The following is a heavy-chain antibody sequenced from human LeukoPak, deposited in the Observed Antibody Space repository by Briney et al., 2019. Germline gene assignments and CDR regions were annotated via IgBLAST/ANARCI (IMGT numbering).Heavy chain of an antibody. CDR2: IYTSGST. J-gene: IGHJ4*02. CDR3: ARDAPPHYDSSGYRGNYFDY. V-gene: IGHV4-61*02. Sequence: SETLSLTCTVSGGSISSGSYYWSWIRQPAGRGLEWIGRIYTSGSTNFNPSLKSRVTISVDTSKNQFSLKLSSVTAADTAVYYCARDAPPHYDSSGYRGNYFDYWGQGTLVTVSS. D-gene: IGHD3-22*01. CDR1: GGSISSGSYY.